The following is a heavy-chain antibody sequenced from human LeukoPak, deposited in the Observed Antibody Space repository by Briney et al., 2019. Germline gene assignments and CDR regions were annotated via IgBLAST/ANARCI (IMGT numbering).Heavy chain of an antibody. CDR3: ARDPTQWLRYGYFDY. V-gene: IGHV1-46*01. J-gene: IGHJ4*02. CDR2: INPSGGST. D-gene: IGHD5-12*01. Sequence: ASVKVSCKASGYTFTNYYMHWVRQAPGQGLEWMGIINPSGGSTSYAQKFQGRVTMTRDTSTSTVYMELSSLRSEDTAVYYCARDPTQWLRYGYFDYWGQGTLVTVSS. CDR1: GYTFTNYY.